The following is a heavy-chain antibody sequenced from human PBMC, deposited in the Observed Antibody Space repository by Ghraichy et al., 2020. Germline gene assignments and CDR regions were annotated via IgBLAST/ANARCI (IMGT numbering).Heavy chain of an antibody. Sequence: SLNISCAVSGGSISSGDYSWSWIRQPPGKGLEWIGSIHQSGSTYFNPSLESRVTISIDKPKNQLSLKLSSVTAADTAVYYCARIANWFDPWGQGTLVTVSS. V-gene: IGHV4-30-2*01. CDR2: IHQSGST. CDR1: GGSISSGDYS. CDR3: ARIANWFDP. J-gene: IGHJ5*02.